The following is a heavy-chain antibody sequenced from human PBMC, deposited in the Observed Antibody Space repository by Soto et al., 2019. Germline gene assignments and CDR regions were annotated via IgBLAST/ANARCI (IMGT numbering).Heavy chain of an antibody. CDR1: GGSISGEGYY. J-gene: IGHJ5*02. V-gene: IGHV4-31*03. D-gene: IGHD6-13*01. Sequence: QVQLQESGPGLVEPSQTLSLTCTVSGGSISGEGYYWSWIRQYSGRGLEWIGYMHYSGSTYYNPSVKGRVTISVGASKTQFFLKLSSVTAADTAVYYCARAWTATAGWANWFDRWGQGTLVTVSS. CDR3: ARAWTATAGWANWFDR. CDR2: MHYSGST.